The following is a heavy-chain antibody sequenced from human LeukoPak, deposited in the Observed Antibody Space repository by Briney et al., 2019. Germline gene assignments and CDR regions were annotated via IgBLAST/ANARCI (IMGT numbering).Heavy chain of an antibody. CDR2: IYYSGST. V-gene: IGHV4-34*01. CDR3: AREGQLVRWFDP. CDR1: GGSFSGYY. Sequence: PSETLSLTCAVYGGSFSGYYWSWIRQPPGKGLEWIGSIYYSGSTYYNPSLKSRVTISVDTSKNQFSLKLSSVTAADTAVYYCAREGQLVRWFDPWGQGTLVTVSS. D-gene: IGHD6-6*01. J-gene: IGHJ5*02.